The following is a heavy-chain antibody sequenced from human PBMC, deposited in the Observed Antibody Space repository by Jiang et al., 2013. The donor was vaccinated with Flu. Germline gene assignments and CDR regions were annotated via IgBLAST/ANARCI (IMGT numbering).Heavy chain of an antibody. CDR2: INPNSGGT. Sequence: VKVSCKASGYTFTGYYMHWVRQAPGQGLEWMGWINPNSGGTNYAQKFQGRVTMTRDTSISTAYMELSRLRSDDTAVYYCARAERGYCSSTSCYTGEIDYWGRGNPGHRLL. CDR1: GYTFTGYY. D-gene: IGHD2-2*02. J-gene: IGHJ4*02. V-gene: IGHV1-2*02. CDR3: ARAERGYCSSTSCYTGEIDY.